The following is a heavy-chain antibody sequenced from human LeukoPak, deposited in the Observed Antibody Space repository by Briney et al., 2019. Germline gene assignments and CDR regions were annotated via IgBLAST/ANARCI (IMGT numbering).Heavy chain of an antibody. CDR2: MSGSGSGT. J-gene: IGHJ4*02. CDR3: ARGKDTYNYDSSGYYFGEY. Sequence: AGSLRLSCAASAFTFSNYAMTWVRQAPGKGLEWVSTMSGSGSGTYYADSVRGRFTISRDNAKNTLYLQMNSLRVEDTAVYYCARGKDTYNYDSSGYYFGEYWGQGTLVTVSS. D-gene: IGHD3-22*01. V-gene: IGHV3-23*01. CDR1: AFTFSNYA.